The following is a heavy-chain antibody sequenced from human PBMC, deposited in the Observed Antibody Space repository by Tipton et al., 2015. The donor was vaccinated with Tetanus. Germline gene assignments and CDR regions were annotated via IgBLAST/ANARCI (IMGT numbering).Heavy chain of an antibody. CDR2: ISGSGGST. V-gene: IGHV3-23*01. Sequence: SGFIFSDYGFHWVRQAPGKGLEWVSAISGSGGSTYYADSVKGRFTISRDNSKNTLYLQMNSLRAEDTAVYYCARDRAPPSSWYFDLWGRGTLVTVSS. D-gene: IGHD3-10*01. J-gene: IGHJ2*01. CDR1: GFIFSDYG. CDR3: ARDRAPPSSWYFDL.